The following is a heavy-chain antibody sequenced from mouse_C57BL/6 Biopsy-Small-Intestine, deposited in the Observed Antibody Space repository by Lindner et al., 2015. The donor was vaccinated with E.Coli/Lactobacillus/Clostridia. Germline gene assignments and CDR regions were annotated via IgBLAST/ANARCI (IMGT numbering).Heavy chain of an antibody. J-gene: IGHJ4*01. D-gene: IGHD3-1*01. CDR3: AASRPAAVPWIDY. CDR2: ISYFNGKT. Sequence: SVKVSCKASASTFTTYTFSWVRQAPGKGLEWMGWISYFNGKTNSAQKLQGRVSMTTDTSTSTAYMELTSLRSDDTAVYYCAASRPAAVPWIDYWGQGTLVTVSS. V-gene: IGHV1-4*01. CDR1: ASTFTTYT.